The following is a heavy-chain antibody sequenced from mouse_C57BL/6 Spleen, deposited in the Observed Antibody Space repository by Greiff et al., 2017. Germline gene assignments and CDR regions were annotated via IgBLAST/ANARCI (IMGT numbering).Heavy chain of an antibody. J-gene: IGHJ4*01. CDR2: IYPGDGDP. CDR3: ARSWGDRKPYDAMDD. CDR1: GYAFSSSW. Sequence: VQLQQSGPELVKPGASVKISCKASGYAFSSSWMNWVKQRPGKGLEWIGRIYPGDGDPTSNGKFKGKATLTADKSSSTAYMQLSSLTSEDSAVYGWARSWGDRKPYDAMDDGGKGNAGTVSS. D-gene: IGHD2-14*01. V-gene: IGHV1-82*01.